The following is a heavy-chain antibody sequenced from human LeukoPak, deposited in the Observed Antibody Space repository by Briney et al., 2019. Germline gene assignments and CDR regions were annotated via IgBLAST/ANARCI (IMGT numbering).Heavy chain of an antibody. D-gene: IGHD3-22*01. CDR2: IYTTGND. J-gene: IGHJ5*02. V-gene: IGHV4-4*07. CDR3: ARGKYYYDSNTSYRYFDP. Sequence: PSETLSLTCTVSGGSISSYYWNWIRQPAGKGLEWIGRIYTTGNDNYNPSLKSRVTMSIDTSKKQFSLSLSSVTAADTAVYYCARGKYYYDSNTSYRYFDPWGQGTLVTVSS. CDR1: GGSISSYY.